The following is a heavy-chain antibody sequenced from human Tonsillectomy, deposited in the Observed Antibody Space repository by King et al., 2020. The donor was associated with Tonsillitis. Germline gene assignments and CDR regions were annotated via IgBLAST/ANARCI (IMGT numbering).Heavy chain of an antibody. D-gene: IGHD1-26*01. CDR2: IIPILGTT. J-gene: IGHJ3*02. CDR1: GGTFSTYI. CDR3: ATPGSGVSTLSSHDGFHI. V-gene: IGHV1-69*08. Sequence: QVHLVQSGAEVKKPGSSVRVSCKASGGTFSTYIINWVRQAPGHGLEWMGRIIPILGTTIYAQRFQGRVTITADKSTTTAYMDLRSLESDDTAIYYCATPGSGVSTLSSHDGFHIWGQGTMVTVSS.